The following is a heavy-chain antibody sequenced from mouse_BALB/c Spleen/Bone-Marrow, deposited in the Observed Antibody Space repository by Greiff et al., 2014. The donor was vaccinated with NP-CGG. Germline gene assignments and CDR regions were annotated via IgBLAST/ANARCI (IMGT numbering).Heavy chain of an antibody. D-gene: IGHD2-2*01. CDR3: AIYGYDGGFAY. Sequence: EVQLQQSGPGLVKPSQSLSLTCSVTGYSITSGYYWNWIRQFPGNRLEWMGYISYDGSNNYNPSHKNRISITRDTSKNQFFLRLNSVTTEDTATYYCAIYGYDGGFAYWGQGTLVTVSA. CDR1: GYSITSGYY. J-gene: IGHJ3*01. V-gene: IGHV3-6*02. CDR2: ISYDGSN.